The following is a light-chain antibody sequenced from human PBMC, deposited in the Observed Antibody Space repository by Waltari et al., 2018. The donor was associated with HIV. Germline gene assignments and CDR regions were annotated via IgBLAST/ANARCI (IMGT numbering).Light chain of an antibody. CDR1: SSNIGSHY. CDR3: ATWDDSLSGSV. CDR2: RDD. Sequence: QSVLTQPHSTSGTPGQRVTISCSGSSSNIGSHYVYWYRQLPGTATKIVMYRDDQRPSGGPVRFSGSKSGTSASLAISGLRSEDEADYFCATWDDSLSGSVFGGGTKLTVL. V-gene: IGLV1-47*01. J-gene: IGLJ3*02.